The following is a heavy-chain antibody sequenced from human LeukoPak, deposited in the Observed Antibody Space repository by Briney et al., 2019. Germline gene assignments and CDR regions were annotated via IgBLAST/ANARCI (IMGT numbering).Heavy chain of an antibody. J-gene: IGHJ4*02. CDR1: GYSISSGVYY. CDR3: ARITWIQLWMPFDY. CDR2: IYYSGST. Sequence: SETLSLTCAVSGYSISSGVYYWGWIRQSPGKGLEWIGYIYYSGSTYYNPSLKSRVTISVDTSKNQFSLKLSSVTAADTAVYYCARITWIQLWMPFDYWGQGTLVTVSS. V-gene: IGHV4-31*11. D-gene: IGHD5-18*01.